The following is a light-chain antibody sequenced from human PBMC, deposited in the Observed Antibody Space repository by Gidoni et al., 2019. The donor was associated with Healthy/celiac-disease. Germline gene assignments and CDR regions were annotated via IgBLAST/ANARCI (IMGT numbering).Light chain of an antibody. V-gene: IGKV3-11*01. J-gene: IGKJ2*01. CDR2: EAS. Sequence: EIVLTQSPATLSLSPGERATLTCRASQSVSSYLAWYQQKPGQAPRLLIYEASNRATGIPARCSGSGSGTDFTLTISSLEPEDFAVYYCQQRSNWPTGDTFGQXTKLEIK. CDR1: QSVSSY. CDR3: QQRSNWPTGDT.